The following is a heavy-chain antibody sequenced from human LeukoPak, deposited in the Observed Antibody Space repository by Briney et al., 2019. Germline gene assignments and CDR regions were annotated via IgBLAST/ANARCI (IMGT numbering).Heavy chain of an antibody. CDR3: ARPTVTTIGGFVY. V-gene: IGHV4-59*01. CDR1: GGSFSGYY. J-gene: IGHJ4*02. D-gene: IGHD4-11*01. Sequence: SETLSLTCAVYGGSFSGYYWSWIRQPPGKGLEWIGYIYYSGSTNYNPSLKSRVTISVHTSKNQFSLKLRSVTAADTAVYYCARPTVTTIGGFVYWGQGTLVTVSS. CDR2: IYYSGST.